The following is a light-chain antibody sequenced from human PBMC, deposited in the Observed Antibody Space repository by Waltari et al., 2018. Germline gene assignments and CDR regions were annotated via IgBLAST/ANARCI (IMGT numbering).Light chain of an antibody. CDR2: DAS. V-gene: IGKV1-5*01. J-gene: IGKJ1*01. Sequence: DIQMTQSPSTLSASVGDRAAITCRASQSISNWLAWYQQKPGKAPKLLIYDASNLKGGVPSRFSGSGSGIEFTLTISSLQPDDFATYYCQQYENYSWTFGQGTKVELK. CDR1: QSISNW. CDR3: QQYENYSWT.